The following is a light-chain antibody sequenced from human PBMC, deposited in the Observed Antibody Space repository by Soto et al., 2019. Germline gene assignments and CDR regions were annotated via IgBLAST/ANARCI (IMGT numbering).Light chain of an antibody. J-gene: IGKJ5*01. CDR3: QQYNNRPIT. CDR1: QSVSIN. CDR2: DTS. Sequence: RMMTQSRATLSVSPGSRSTLSCRASQSVSINLAWYQQKPGQAPRLLIYDTSTRATGIPARFSGSGYGTDFNLTISSLQPEDYAVYYCQQYNNRPITFGQGTRLEI. V-gene: IGKV3-15*01.